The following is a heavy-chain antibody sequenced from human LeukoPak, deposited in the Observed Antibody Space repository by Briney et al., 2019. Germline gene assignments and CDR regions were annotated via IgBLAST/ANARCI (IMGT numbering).Heavy chain of an antibody. CDR1: GFTFSSYA. J-gene: IGHJ4*02. D-gene: IGHD6-19*01. Sequence: GGSLRLSCAASGFTFSSYAMSWVRQAPGKGLEWVSAISGSGGRTHYADSVKGRFTISRDNSKNTLYLRMNSLRAEDTAVYYCAKDGGVTSSAWYGGAEFDCWGQGTLVTVSS. CDR2: ISGSGGRT. V-gene: IGHV3-23*01. CDR3: AKDGGVTSSAWYGGAEFDC.